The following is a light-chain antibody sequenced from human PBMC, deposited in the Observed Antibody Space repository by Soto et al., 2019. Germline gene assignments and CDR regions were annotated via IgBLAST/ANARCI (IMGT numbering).Light chain of an antibody. CDR2: GNN. Sequence: QSVLTQPPSVSGAPGQRVTISCTGSSSNIGAGYYVHWYQQLPGTAPNLLIYGNNNRPSGVPDRFSGSKSGTSASLAITGLQAQDKDDYDCQSYSSSLSGSVVFGGGTKLTVL. V-gene: IGLV1-40*01. CDR3: QSYSSSLSGSVV. CDR1: SSNIGAGYY. J-gene: IGLJ2*01.